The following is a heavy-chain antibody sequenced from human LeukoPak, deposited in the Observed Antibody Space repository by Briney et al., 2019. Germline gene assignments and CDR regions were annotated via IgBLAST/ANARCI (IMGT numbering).Heavy chain of an antibody. V-gene: IGHV3-74*01. CDR3: VRDLILVWTPGDDFDH. Sequence: GGSLRLSCAASGFTFSNYWMPWFRQAPGKGLEWVSRINERATIISYADSVKGRFTISRENVRNTLYLQMNSLTAEDTAVYYCVRDLILVWTPGDDFDHWGQGTLVTVSS. CDR2: INERATII. CDR1: GFTFSNYW. J-gene: IGHJ4*02. D-gene: IGHD3-16*01.